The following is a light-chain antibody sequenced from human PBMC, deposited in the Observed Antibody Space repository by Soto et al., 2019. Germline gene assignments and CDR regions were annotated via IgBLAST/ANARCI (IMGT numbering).Light chain of an antibody. J-gene: IGLJ1*01. CDR1: SVDVGGFEY. V-gene: IGLV2-14*03. CDR2: DVN. Sequence: LTQPASVSGSPGQSIAISCTGTSVDVGGFEYVSWYQQHPGKVPKLMIYDVNNRPSGVSNRFSGSKSGNTASLTISGLQAEDEADYFCSSYTSSNTYVFGTGTKVTV. CDR3: SSYTSSNTYV.